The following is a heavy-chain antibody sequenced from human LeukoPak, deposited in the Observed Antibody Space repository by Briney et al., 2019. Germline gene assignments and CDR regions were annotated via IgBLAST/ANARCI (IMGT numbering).Heavy chain of an antibody. D-gene: IGHD3-10*01. V-gene: IGHV3-30*02. Sequence: PGGSLRLSCAASGFSFSTADMHWVRQAPGKGLEWVAFLRSGGNDKYYAGSVKGRFTISRDNSKNTLFLQMNSLRAEDTAVYYCAKALFGSGSYEYWGQGTLVTVSS. CDR3: AKALFGSGSYEY. J-gene: IGHJ4*02. CDR2: LRSGGNDK. CDR1: GFSFSTAD.